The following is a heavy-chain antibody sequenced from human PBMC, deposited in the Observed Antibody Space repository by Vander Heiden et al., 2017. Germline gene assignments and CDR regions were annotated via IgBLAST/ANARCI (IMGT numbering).Heavy chain of an antibody. CDR2: ISSSSSYI. CDR1: GFTFSSYS. Sequence: EVQLVESGGGLVKPGGSLRLSCAASGFTFSSYSMNWVRQAPGKGLEWVSSISSSSSYIYYADSVKGRFTISRDNAKNSVYLQMNSLRAEDTAVYYCARDISGSYYFDYWGQGTLVTVSS. V-gene: IGHV3-21*01. CDR3: ARDISGSYYFDY. J-gene: IGHJ4*02. D-gene: IGHD1-26*01.